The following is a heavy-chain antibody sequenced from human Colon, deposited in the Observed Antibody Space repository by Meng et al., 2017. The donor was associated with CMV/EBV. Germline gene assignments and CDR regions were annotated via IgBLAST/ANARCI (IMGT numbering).Heavy chain of an antibody. D-gene: IGHD2-2*01. CDR2: IRSKAYGGTT. J-gene: IGHJ4*02. CDR1: GFTFGDYA. V-gene: IGHV3-49*04. Sequence: GESLKISCTASGFTFGDYAMSWVRQAPGKGLEWVGIIRSKAYGGTTEYAASVKGRFTISRDDSKSIAYLQMNSLKTEDTAVYYCTRGYCSSTSCHGDDYWGQGTLVTVSS. CDR3: TRGYCSSTSCHGDDY.